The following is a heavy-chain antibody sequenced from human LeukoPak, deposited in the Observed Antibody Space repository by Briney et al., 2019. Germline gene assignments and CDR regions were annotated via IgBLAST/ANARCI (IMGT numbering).Heavy chain of an antibody. CDR1: GYTFTGYY. V-gene: IGHV1-2*02. J-gene: IGHJ4*02. CDR2: INPNSGGT. D-gene: IGHD3-22*01. CDR3: ARFRNYYYSSGCPSYYFDY. Sequence: ASVQVSCQASGYTFTGYYMHWVRQAPGQGLEWMGWINPNSGGTNYAQKFQGRFTMARDTSISTAYMELSRLRSDGTAVYYWARFRNYYYSSGCPSYYFDYWGQGTLVTVSS.